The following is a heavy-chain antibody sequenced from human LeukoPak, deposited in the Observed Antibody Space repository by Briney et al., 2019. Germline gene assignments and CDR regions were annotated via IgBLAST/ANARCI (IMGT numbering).Heavy chain of an antibody. CDR2: INPSGGST. V-gene: IGHV1-46*01. J-gene: IGHJ4*02. D-gene: IGHD6-19*01. CDR3: ARGDGIAVAGTEAY. Sequence: ASVKVSCKASGYIFTSYYMHWVRQAPGQGLEWMGIINPSGGSTTSPQKFQGRVTMTSDTSTSTVYMELSSLRPEDTAVYYCARGDGIAVAGTEAYWGQGTLVTVSS. CDR1: GYIFTSYY.